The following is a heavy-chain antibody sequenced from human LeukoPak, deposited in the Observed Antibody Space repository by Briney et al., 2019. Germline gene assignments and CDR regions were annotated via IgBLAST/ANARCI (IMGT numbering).Heavy chain of an antibody. CDR2: INHSGST. CDR3: ARGNPGYSSSWTSLYNWFDP. D-gene: IGHD6-13*01. CDR1: GGSFSGYY. J-gene: IGHJ5*02. Sequence: SETLSLTCAVYGGSFSGYYWSWIRQPPGKGLEWIGEINHSGSTNYNPSLESRVTISVDTSKNQFSLKLSSVTAADTAVYYCARGNPGYSSSWTSLYNWFDPWGQGTLVTVSS. V-gene: IGHV4-34*01.